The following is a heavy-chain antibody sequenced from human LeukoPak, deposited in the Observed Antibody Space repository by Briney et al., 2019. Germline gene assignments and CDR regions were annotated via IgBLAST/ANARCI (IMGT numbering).Heavy chain of an antibody. CDR3: ASRSSVPGTGPG. V-gene: IGHV3-7*01. CDR2: IKQDGSET. D-gene: IGHD6-13*01. Sequence: GGSLRLSCSASGFTFSSYWMSWVRQAPGKGLEWVANIKQDGSETYYVDSVKGRFTISRDNAKNSLYLQMNSLRVEDTAVYYCASRSSVPGTGPGWGQGTLVTVSS. J-gene: IGHJ4*02. CDR1: GFTFSSYW.